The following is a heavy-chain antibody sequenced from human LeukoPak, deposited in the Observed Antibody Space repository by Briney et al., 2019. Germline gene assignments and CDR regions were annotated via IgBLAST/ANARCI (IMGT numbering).Heavy chain of an antibody. CDR2: ISAYNGNT. CDR1: GYIFTSYG. J-gene: IGHJ4*02. V-gene: IGHV1-18*01. CDR3: ARNDYDILTGYGIYVDY. Sequence: GASVKVSCKASGYIFTSYGISWVRQAPGQGLEWMGWISAYNGNTNYAQKLQGRVNMTTDTSTSTAYMELRSLRSDDTAVYYCARNDYDILTGYGIYVDYWGQGTLVTVSS. D-gene: IGHD3-9*01.